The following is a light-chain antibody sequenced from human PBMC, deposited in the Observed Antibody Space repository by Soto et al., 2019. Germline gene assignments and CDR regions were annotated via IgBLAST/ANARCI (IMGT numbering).Light chain of an antibody. V-gene: IGKV1-12*01. J-gene: IGKJ1*01. CDR2: SAS. Sequence: DIQMTQTPSSVSASVGDRVTITCRASQGISSSLVWYHQKPGKAPNLLIYSASALQSGVPSRFSGSGSGTDFTLTITSLQPEDFATYYCQQANSFPLAFGQGTKVEIK. CDR3: QQANSFPLA. CDR1: QGISSS.